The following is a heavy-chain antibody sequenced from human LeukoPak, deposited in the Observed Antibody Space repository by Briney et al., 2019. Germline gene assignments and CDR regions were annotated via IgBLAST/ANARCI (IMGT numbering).Heavy chain of an antibody. V-gene: IGHV4-38-2*02. Sequence: SETLSLTCAVSGYSISSGYYWGWIRQPPGKGLEWIGSIYRSGSTYYNPSLKSRVTISVDTSKNQFSLKLSSVTAADTAVYYCAREYCSGGSCSGLDYWGQGTLVTVSS. J-gene: IGHJ4*02. CDR1: GYSISSGYY. D-gene: IGHD2-15*01. CDR2: IYRSGST. CDR3: AREYCSGGSCSGLDY.